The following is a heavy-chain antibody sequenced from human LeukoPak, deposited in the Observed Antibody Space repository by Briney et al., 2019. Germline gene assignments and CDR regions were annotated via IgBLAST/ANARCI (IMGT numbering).Heavy chain of an antibody. CDR2: IYASGGA. J-gene: IGHJ4*02. V-gene: IGHV3-53*01. CDR1: GFYVSDNF. CDR3: VRRHDY. Sequence: SGGSLRLSCVASGFYVSDNFMIWVRQAPGQGLEWISIIYASGGAYHAESVRGRFSAFRDTSKNTIFLQMNKLKAGDTAMYYCVRRHDYWGQGTLVTVSS.